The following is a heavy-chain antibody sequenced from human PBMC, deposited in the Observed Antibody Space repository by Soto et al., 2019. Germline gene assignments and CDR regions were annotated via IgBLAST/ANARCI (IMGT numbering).Heavy chain of an antibody. CDR3: AREGQADNYYYYGMDV. V-gene: IGHV3-21*01. D-gene: IGHD2-15*01. CDR2: ISSSSSYI. Sequence: GGSLRLSCAASGFTFSSYSMNWVRQAPGKGLEWVSSISSSSSYIYYVDSVKGRFTISRDNAKNSLYLQMNSLRAEDTAVYYCAREGQADNYYYYGMDVWGQGTTVTVSS. J-gene: IGHJ6*02. CDR1: GFTFSSYS.